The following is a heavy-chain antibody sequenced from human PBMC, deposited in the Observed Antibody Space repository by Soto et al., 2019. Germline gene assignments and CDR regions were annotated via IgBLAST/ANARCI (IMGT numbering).Heavy chain of an antibody. CDR2: ISAYNGNT. CDR3: ARDGRIVVVPAGRHYYYYGMDV. J-gene: IGHJ6*02. V-gene: IGHV1-18*04. D-gene: IGHD2-2*01. CDR1: GYTFTSYG. Sequence: ASVKVSCKASGYTFTSYGISWVRQAPGQGLEWMGWISAYNGNTNYAQKLQGRVTMTTDTSTSTAYMELRSLRSDDTAVYYCARDGRIVVVPAGRHYYYYGMDVWGQGTTGTVS.